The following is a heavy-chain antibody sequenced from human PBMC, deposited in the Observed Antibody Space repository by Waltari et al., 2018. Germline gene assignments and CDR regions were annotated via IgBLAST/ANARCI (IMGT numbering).Heavy chain of an antibody. V-gene: IGHV1-24*01. J-gene: IGHJ6*02. D-gene: IGHD4-17*01. Sequence: QVQLVQSGAEVKKPGASVKVSCKVSGYTLTELSMHWVRQAPGKGLEWMGGFDPEEGETTYAQKFQGRVTMTEDTSTDTAYMELSSLRSEDTAVYYCATKDTTVTTDATDYYYGMDVWGQGTTVTVSS. CDR1: GYTLTELS. CDR3: ATKDTTVTTDATDYYYGMDV. CDR2: FDPEEGET.